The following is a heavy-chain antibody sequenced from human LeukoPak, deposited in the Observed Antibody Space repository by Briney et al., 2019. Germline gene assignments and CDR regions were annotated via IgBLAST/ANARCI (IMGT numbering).Heavy chain of an antibody. D-gene: IGHD3-22*01. CDR1: GFTFSSYA. J-gene: IGHJ4*02. CDR2: ISGSGGST. Sequence: GGSLRLSCAASGFTFSSYAMSWVRQAPGKGLEWVSAISGSGGSTYYADSVKGRFTISRDNSKDTLYLQMNSLRAEDTAVYYCAKRPPYYDSSGYEDYWGQGTLVTVSS. CDR3: AKRPPYYDSSGYEDY. V-gene: IGHV3-23*01.